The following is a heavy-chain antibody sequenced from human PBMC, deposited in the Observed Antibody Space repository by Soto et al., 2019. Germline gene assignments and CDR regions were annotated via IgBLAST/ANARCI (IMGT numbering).Heavy chain of an antibody. CDR3: ARRTAVGSETYDKSWFDP. Sequence: QVQLQQWGAGLLKPSETLSLTCAVYGGSFSGYYWSWIRQPPGRGLEWIGEINHSGTTNNNPSLKSRDTISEDTSKNQFTLKVSSVTAADTAVYYCARRTAVGSETYDKSWFDPWGQGTLVTFSS. J-gene: IGHJ5*02. V-gene: IGHV4-34*04. CDR1: GGSFSGYY. D-gene: IGHD3-10*01. CDR2: INHSGTT.